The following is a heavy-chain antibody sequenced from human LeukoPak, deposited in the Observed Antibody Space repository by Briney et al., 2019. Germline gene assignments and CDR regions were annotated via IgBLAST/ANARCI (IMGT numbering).Heavy chain of an antibody. J-gene: IGHJ4*02. D-gene: IGHD3-22*01. V-gene: IGHV4-39*07. CDR3: ARGDYYDSSGYRY. CDR1: TFNRYW. Sequence: TFNRYWMTWIRQPPGKGLEWIGSIYYSGSTYYNPSLKSRVTISVDTSKNQFSLKLSSVTAADTAVYYCARGDYYDSSGYRYWGQGTLVTVSS. CDR2: IYYSGST.